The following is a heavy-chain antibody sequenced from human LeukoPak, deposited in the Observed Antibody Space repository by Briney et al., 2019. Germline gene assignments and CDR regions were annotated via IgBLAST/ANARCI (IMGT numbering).Heavy chain of an antibody. D-gene: IGHD6-19*01. J-gene: IGHJ4*02. CDR2: IIPIFGTA. Sequence: EASVKVSCKASGGTFSSYTISWVRQAPAQGLEWMGRIIPIFGTANYAQKFQGRVTITTDESTSTAYMELSSLRSEDTAVYYCASHGKQWLAYFDYWGQGTLVTVSS. CDR1: GGTFSSYT. CDR3: ASHGKQWLAYFDY. V-gene: IGHV1-69*05.